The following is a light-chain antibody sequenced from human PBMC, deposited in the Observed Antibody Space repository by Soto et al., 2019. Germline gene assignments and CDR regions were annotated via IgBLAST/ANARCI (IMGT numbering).Light chain of an antibody. Sequence: DIQMTQSPSSRSASVGDRVTITCRASQRISNDLGWYQQKPGKAPKRLIYGASTLQSGVPLRFSGSGSGTGFTLTISSLQPEDSATYYCLQHNTYPRTFGQGTKVDIK. CDR3: LQHNTYPRT. V-gene: IGKV1-17*01. CDR1: QRISND. CDR2: GAS. J-gene: IGKJ1*01.